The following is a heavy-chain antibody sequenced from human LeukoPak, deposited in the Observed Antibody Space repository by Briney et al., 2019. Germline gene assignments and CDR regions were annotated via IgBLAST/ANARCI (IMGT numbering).Heavy chain of an antibody. CDR2: IYYSGST. V-gene: IGHV4-39*07. D-gene: IGHD1-26*01. CDR3: ARDYLGGSYYRKFDY. CDR1: GGSISSSSYD. Sequence: PSETLSLTCTVSGGSISSSSYDWGWIRQPPGKGLEWIGSIYYSGSTYYNPSLKSRVTISVDTSKNQFSLKLSSVTAADTAVYYCARDYLGGSYYRKFDYWGQGTLVTVSS. J-gene: IGHJ4*02.